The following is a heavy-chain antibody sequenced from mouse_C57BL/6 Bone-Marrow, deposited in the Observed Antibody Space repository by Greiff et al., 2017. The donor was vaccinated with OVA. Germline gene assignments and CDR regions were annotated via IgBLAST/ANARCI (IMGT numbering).Heavy chain of an antibody. CDR2: IYPGSGNT. CDR3: ARSCYGSSYDWYFDV. Sequence: VQLKESGAELVRPGASVKLSCKASGYTFTDYYINWVKQRPGQGLEWIARIYPGSGNTYYNEKFKGKATLTAEKSSSTAYMQLSSLTSEDSAVHFCARSCYGSSYDWYFDVWGTGTTVTVSS. V-gene: IGHV1-76*01. CDR1: GYTFTDYY. D-gene: IGHD1-1*01. J-gene: IGHJ1*03.